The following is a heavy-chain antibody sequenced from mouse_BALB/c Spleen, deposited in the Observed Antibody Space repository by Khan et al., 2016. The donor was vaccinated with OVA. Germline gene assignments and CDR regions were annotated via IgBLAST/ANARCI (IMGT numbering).Heavy chain of an antibody. CDR1: GYTFTSYY. D-gene: IGHD2-1*01. CDR2: INPSDGAT. Sequence: QVQLKQSGAELVKPGASVKLSCKASGYTFTSYYMYWVKQRPGQGLEWIGEINPSDGATNFNEKFKSKATLTVDKSSSTVYMQLSSLTSEDSAVYYCTRSGYGTFAYWGQGTLVTVSA. V-gene: IGHV1S81*02. CDR3: TRSGYGTFAY. J-gene: IGHJ3*01.